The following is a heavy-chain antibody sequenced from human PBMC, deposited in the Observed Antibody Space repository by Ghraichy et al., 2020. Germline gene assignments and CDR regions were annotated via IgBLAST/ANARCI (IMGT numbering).Heavy chain of an antibody. CDR2: ISSSSSYI. CDR1: GFTFSSYS. Sequence: GSLRLSCAASGFTFSSYSMNWVRQAPGKELEWVSSISSSSSYIYYADSVKGRFTISRDNAKNSLYLQMNSLRAEDTAVYYCARDLTGGSRTPDLYYFDYWGQGTLVTVSS. V-gene: IGHV3-21*01. CDR3: ARDLTGGSRTPDLYYFDY. D-gene: IGHD3-10*01. J-gene: IGHJ4*02.